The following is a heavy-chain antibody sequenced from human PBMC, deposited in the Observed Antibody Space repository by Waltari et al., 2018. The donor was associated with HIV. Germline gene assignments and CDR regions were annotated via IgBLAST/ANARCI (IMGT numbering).Heavy chain of an antibody. CDR3: ARDFYGSVGY. V-gene: IGHV3-74*01. D-gene: IGHD3-10*01. CDR2: IKSDGSSR. J-gene: IGHJ4*02. Sequence: EVQLVESGGGLVQPGGSLRLSCAGSGFAFSSYWMQWVRQAPGKGLVWVSRIKSDGSSRSYGDSVKGRFTISRDNAKNTLYLQMNSLRAEDTAVYYCARDFYGSVGYWGQGTLVTVSS. CDR1: GFAFSSYW.